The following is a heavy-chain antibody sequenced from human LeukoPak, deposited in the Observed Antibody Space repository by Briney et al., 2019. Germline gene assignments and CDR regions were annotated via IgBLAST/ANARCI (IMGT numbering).Heavy chain of an antibody. CDR1: GGTFNEYA. J-gene: IGHJ3*02. V-gene: IGHV1-69*06. D-gene: IGHD5/OR15-5a*01. CDR2: IIPIFGTA. Sequence: SVKVSCKASGGTFNEYAINWFRQAPGQGLEWMGGIIPIFGTANYAQKFQGRVTITADKSTSTAYMELSSLRSEDTAVYYCARDFVSTSAFDIWGQGTMVTVSS. CDR3: ARDFVSTSAFDI.